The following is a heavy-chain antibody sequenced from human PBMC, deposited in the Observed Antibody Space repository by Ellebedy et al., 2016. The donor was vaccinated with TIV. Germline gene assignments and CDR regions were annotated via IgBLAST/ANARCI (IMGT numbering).Heavy chain of an antibody. CDR1: GFTFADYA. CDR2: ISGDGGST. Sequence: GGSLRLSCAASGFTFADYAMHWVRQAPGKGLEWFSLISGDGGSTYYADSVKGRFTISRDNSKNSLYLQMNSLRTEDTALYYCAKEMGLGGVYYYEGRDVWGQGTTVTVSS. J-gene: IGHJ6*02. D-gene: IGHD1-26*01. V-gene: IGHV3-43*02. CDR3: AKEMGLGGVYYYEGRDV.